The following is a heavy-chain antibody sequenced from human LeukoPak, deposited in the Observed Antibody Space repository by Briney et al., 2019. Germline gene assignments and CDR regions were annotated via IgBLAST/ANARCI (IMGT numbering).Heavy chain of an antibody. V-gene: IGHV1-69*13. D-gene: IGHD3-22*01. CDR1: GYTFTSYG. CDR3: ASYSYYYDSSGYYRDY. CDR2: IIPIFGTA. J-gene: IGHJ4*02. Sequence: SVKVSCKASGYTFTSYGISWVRQAPGQGLEWMGGIIPIFGTANYAQKFQGRVTITADESTSTAYMELSSLRSEDTAVYYCASYSYYYDSSGYYRDYWGQGTLVTVSS.